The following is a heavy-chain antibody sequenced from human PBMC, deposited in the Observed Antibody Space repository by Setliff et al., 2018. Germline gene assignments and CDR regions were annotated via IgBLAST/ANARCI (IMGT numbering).Heavy chain of an antibody. J-gene: IGHJ5*02. CDR3: AKGRGEMDP. V-gene: IGHV4-59*01. Sequence: LSLTCSVSGDSMSFSYWSWIRQPPGKGLEWIGYIYYSGSTDSHPSLKSRVSISIDTSKNQFSLNVRSVTAADTAIYYCAKGRGEMDPWGQGILVTVPS. CDR2: IYYSGST. D-gene: IGHD3-10*01. CDR1: GDSMSFSY.